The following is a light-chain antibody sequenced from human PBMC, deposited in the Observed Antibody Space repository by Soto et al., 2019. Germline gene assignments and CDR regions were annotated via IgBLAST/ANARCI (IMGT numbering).Light chain of an antibody. J-gene: IGLJ2*01. V-gene: IGLV1-51*01. CDR1: SSNIGNNY. Sequence: QSVLTQPHSVSGAPGQEVTISCSGRSSNIGNNYVSWYQQLPGTAHKLLIYDNNKRPSGIPDLSSGAKSGTAATLDITGLQTGDEADYYCVTGDSSRVEFGVGTKLTVL. CDR3: VTGDSSRVE. CDR2: DNN.